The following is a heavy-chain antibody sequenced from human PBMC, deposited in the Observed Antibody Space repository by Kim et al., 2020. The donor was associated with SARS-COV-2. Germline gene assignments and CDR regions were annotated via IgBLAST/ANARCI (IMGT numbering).Heavy chain of an antibody. CDR3: ARPQLWWHASFDY. CDR1: GGSFSGYY. Sequence: TLSLTCAVYGGSFSGYYWSWIRQPPGKGLEWIGEINHSGSTNYNPSLKSRVTISVDTSKNQFSLKLSSVTAADTAVYYCARPQLWWHASFDYWGQGTLVTVSS. V-gene: IGHV4-34*01. D-gene: IGHD2-21*01. CDR2: INHSGST. J-gene: IGHJ4*02.